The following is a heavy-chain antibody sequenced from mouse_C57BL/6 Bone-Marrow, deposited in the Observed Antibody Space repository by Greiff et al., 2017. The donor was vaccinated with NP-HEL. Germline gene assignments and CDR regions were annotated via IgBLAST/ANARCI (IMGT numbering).Heavy chain of an antibody. CDR1: GYAFTNYL. CDR2: INPGSGGT. D-gene: IGHD1-1*01. Sequence: VQLVESGAELVRPGTSVKVSCKASGYAFTNYLIEWVKQRPGQGLEWIGVINPGSGGTNYNEKFKGKATLTADKSSSTAYMQLSSLTSEDSAVYFCARESSYDAMDYWGQGTSVTVSA. V-gene: IGHV1-54*01. CDR3: ARESSYDAMDY. J-gene: IGHJ4*01.